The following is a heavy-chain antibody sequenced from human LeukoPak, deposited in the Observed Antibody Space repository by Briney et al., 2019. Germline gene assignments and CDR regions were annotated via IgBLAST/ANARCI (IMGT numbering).Heavy chain of an antibody. CDR1: GFTFSSYS. V-gene: IGHV3-21*04. J-gene: IGHJ6*03. D-gene: IGHD3-3*01. Sequence: PGGSLRLSCAASGFTFSSYSMNWVRQAPGKGLEWVSSISSSSSYIYYADSVKGRFTISRDNAKNSLYLQMNSLRAEDTAVYYCARHHEDRGSGIDYYYYMDVWGKGTTVTISS. CDR2: ISSSSSYI. CDR3: ARHHEDRGSGIDYYYYMDV.